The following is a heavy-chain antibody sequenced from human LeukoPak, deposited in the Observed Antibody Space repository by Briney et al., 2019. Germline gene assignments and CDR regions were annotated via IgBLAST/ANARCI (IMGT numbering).Heavy chain of an antibody. D-gene: IGHD4-23*01. CDR2: FDPEDGET. V-gene: IGHV1-24*01. CDR3: ATDYGGNFLFDY. J-gene: IGHJ4*02. CDR1: GYTLTELS. Sequence: ASVKVSCKVSGYTLTELSMHWVRQAPGKGLEWVGGFDPEDGETIYAQKFQGRVTMTEDTSTDTAYMELSSLRSEDTAVYYCATDYGGNFLFDYWGQGTLVTVSS.